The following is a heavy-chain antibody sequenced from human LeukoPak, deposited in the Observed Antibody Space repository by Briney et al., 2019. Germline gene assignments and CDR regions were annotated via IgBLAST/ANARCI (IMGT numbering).Heavy chain of an antibody. CDR1: GFTFSNYG. CDR3: ARATGSGRYGRLDY. V-gene: IGHV3-21*01. D-gene: IGHD1-26*01. CDR2: ITSRSSYI. Sequence: GGSLRLSCAASGFTFSNYGMNWVRQAPGKGLEWVSSITSRSSYIYYADSMKGRFTISRDNAKNTLYLQMNSLRAEDTAVYYCARATGSGRYGRLDYWGKGTLVTVSS. J-gene: IGHJ4*02.